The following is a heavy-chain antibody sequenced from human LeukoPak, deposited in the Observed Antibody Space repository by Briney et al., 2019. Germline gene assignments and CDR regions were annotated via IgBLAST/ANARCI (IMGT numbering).Heavy chain of an antibody. CDR2: IKSNGSST. Sequence: PGGSLRLSCAASGFTFSNYAMHWVRQAPGKGLVWVSRIKSNGSSTSYADSVKGRLTISRDNGRNTLYLQMNSLRAEDTAVYYCAGDGFLGPVTAYLDYWGQGTPVTVSS. CDR3: AGDGFLGPVTAYLDY. D-gene: IGHD2-21*02. V-gene: IGHV3-74*01. J-gene: IGHJ4*02. CDR1: GFTFSNYA.